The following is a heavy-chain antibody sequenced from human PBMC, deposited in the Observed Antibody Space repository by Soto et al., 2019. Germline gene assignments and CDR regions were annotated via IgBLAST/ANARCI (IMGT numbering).Heavy chain of an antibody. V-gene: IGHV3-30*18. D-gene: IGHD6-13*01. Sequence: GAGRLCCAASDFAFSSYGMRLVGQAPGKGREWVGVRSYDGSNKDDADAVEGRFTISRDNSKNSLYLQMNSLRAEDTALYYCAKDRIAAAGTGPKPSRKHFDFWGPGTLVPVSS. J-gene: IGHJ4*02. CDR3: AKDRIAAAGTGPKPSRKHFDF. CDR1: DFAFSSYG. CDR2: RSYDGSNK.